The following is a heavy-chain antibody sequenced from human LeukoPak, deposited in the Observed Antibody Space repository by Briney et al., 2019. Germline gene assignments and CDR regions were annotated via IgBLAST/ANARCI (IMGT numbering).Heavy chain of an antibody. D-gene: IGHD6-13*01. Sequence: GTSLRLSCTASGFTFSPYAMHWVRQAPGKGLEWVTVTSHDGGIKYYADSVKGRFTISRDNSKNTLYLQMNSLRAEDTAVYYCAKDSSDYSYSSSWNGYFDYWGQGTLVTVSS. J-gene: IGHJ4*02. CDR3: AKDSSDYSYSSSWNGYFDY. CDR2: TSHDGGIK. CDR1: GFTFSPYA. V-gene: IGHV3-30-3*01.